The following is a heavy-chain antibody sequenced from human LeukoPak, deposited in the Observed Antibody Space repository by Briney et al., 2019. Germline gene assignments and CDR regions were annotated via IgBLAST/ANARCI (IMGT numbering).Heavy chain of an antibody. CDR3: ARDKLNYYGSGSYYAFDY. CDR2: ISSSSSYI. Sequence: GGSLRLSCAASGFTFSSYSMNWVRQAPGKGLEWVSSISSSSSYIYYADSVKGRFTISRDNAKNSLYLQMNSLRAEDTAVYYCARDKLNYYGSGSYYAFDYRGQGTLVTVSS. V-gene: IGHV3-21*01. CDR1: GFTFSSYS. J-gene: IGHJ4*02. D-gene: IGHD3-10*01.